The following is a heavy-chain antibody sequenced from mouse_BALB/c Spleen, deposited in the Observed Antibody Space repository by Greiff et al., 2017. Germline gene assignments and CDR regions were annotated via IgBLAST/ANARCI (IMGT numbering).Heavy chain of an antibody. CDR1: GFTFSSFG. J-gene: IGHJ2*01. V-gene: IGHV5-17*02. CDR2: ISSGSSTI. Sequence: EVKLMESGGGLVQPGGSRKLSCAASGFTFSSFGMHWVRQAPEKGLEWVAYISSGSSTIYYADTVKGRFTISRDNPKNTLFLQMTSLRSEDTAMYYCARSIYYYGSSLFDYWGQGTTLTVSS. D-gene: IGHD1-1*01. CDR3: ARSIYYYGSSLFDY.